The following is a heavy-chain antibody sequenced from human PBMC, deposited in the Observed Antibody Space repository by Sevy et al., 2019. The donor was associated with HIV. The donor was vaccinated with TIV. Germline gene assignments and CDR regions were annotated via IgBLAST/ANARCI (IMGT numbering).Heavy chain of an antibody. V-gene: IGHV2-5*02. D-gene: IGHD3-9*01. CDR2: FYWDDGT. CDR1: GFSFSSSGVG. J-gene: IGHJ4*02. CDR3: EHRRSKGVTITEFDF. Sequence: SGPTLVNPTQTLTLTCSFSGFSFSSSGVGVGWIRQAPGKAPEWLAMFYWDDGTRYRPPRQSRITITKDTSKDQVVLTLANVDPVDSGTYYCEHRRSKGVTITEFDFWGQGIPVTVSS.